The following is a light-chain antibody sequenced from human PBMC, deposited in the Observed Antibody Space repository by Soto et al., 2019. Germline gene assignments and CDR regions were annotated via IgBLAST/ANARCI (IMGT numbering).Light chain of an antibody. V-gene: IGKV3-15*01. CDR1: QSVRSN. CDR2: GAS. CDR3: QQTYSAPPL. Sequence: EVVMTQSPATLSVSAGERVTLSCSASQSVRSNLAWYQQKPGQSPRLLIYGASTRATGIPARFSGSGSGTEFTLSINSLQREDFATYYCQQTYSAPPLFGQGTKVDIK. J-gene: IGKJ1*01.